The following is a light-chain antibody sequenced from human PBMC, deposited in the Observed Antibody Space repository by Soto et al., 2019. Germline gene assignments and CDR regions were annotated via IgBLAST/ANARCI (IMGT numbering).Light chain of an antibody. Sequence: DIQMTQSPSSLSASVGDRVTITCRASQGINDDLAWYQQKPGKVPELLIYAAATLQSGVPPRFSGSGSGTDFTLAINSLQPEDVATYYCQNYNSRPLTFGPGTKVDIK. CDR1: QGINDD. CDR3: QNYNSRPLT. J-gene: IGKJ3*01. V-gene: IGKV1-27*01. CDR2: AAA.